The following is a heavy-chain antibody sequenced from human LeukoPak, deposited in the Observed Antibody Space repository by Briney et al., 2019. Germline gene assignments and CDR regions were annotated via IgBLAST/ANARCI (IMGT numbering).Heavy chain of an antibody. CDR1: GFTFSSYS. D-gene: IGHD6-19*01. CDR2: TTSSSSYI. J-gene: IGHJ4*02. V-gene: IGHV3-21*04. Sequence: PGGSLRLSCAAFGFTFSSYSMNWVRQAPGKGLEWVSSTTSSSSYIYYADSVKGRFTISRDNSKNTLYLQMNSLRAEDTAVYYCAKDRSGWYSYFDYWGQGTLVTVSS. CDR3: AKDRSGWYSYFDY.